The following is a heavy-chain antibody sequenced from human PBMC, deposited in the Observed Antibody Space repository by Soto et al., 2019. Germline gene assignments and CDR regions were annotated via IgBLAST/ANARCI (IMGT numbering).Heavy chain of an antibody. V-gene: IGHV5-51*01. CDR1: GYVFSIYW. J-gene: IGHJ4*02. CDR3: ARQGASWVVPFDF. Sequence: GXSLKISCRGSGYVFSIYWIGWVRQMPGKGLEWMGLIYPGDSDTRYSPSFQGHVTISVDKSISTAYLQWNSLKSSDTAMYYCARQGASWVVPFDFWAQGTPVTVSS. D-gene: IGHD2-2*01. CDR2: IYPGDSDT.